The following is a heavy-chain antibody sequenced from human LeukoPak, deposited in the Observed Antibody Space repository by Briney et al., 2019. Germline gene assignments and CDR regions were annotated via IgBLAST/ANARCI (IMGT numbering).Heavy chain of an antibody. J-gene: IGHJ4*02. D-gene: IGHD5-24*01. Sequence: SETLSLTCAVYGGSFSGYYWSRIRQPPGKGLEWIGYIYYSGSTYYNPSLKSRVTISVDTSKNQFSLKLSSVTAADTAVYYCARARRDGYNNFDYWGQGTLVTVSS. CDR2: IYYSGST. CDR3: ARARRDGYNNFDY. V-gene: IGHV4-30-4*01. CDR1: GGSFSGYY.